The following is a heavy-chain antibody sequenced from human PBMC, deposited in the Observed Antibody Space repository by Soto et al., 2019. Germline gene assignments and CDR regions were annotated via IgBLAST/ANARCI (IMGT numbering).Heavy chain of an antibody. CDR2: ISGSGGTT. CDR3: AKYGRDSSAWKADY. D-gene: IGHD6-19*01. J-gene: IGHJ4*02. CDR1: GFTFSSFS. V-gene: IGHV3-23*01. Sequence: EVELLESGGGLVQPGGSLRLSCAASGFTFSSFSMTWVRQAPGKGLEWVSAISGSGGTTYYADSVKDRFTISRDNSKSTLFLQMHSLRAEDTPVYYCAKYGRDSSAWKADYWGQGTLVTVSS.